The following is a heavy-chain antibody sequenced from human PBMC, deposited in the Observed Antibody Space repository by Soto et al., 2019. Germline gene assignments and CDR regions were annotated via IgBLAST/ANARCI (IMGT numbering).Heavy chain of an antibody. CDR3: AKVYSSGWYVYYYYYGMDV. CDR1: GFTYSSYG. Sequence: QVQLVESGGGVVQPGRSLRLSCAASGFTYSSYGMHWVRQAPGKGLEWVAVISYDGSNKYYADSVKGRFTISRDNSKNTLYLQMNSLRAEDTAVYYCAKVYSSGWYVYYYYYGMDVRGQGTTVTVSS. J-gene: IGHJ6*02. V-gene: IGHV3-30*18. CDR2: ISYDGSNK. D-gene: IGHD6-19*01.